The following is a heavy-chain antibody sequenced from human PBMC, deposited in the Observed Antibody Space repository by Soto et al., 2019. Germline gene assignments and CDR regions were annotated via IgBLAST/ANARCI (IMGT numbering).Heavy chain of an antibody. J-gene: IGHJ6*02. CDR2: NSYDGSKK. V-gene: IGHV3-30-3*01. Sequence: PGGSLRLSCAAPGFTLSSYAMHWVRQAPGKGLEWVASNSYDGSKKFYANSVKGRFTISRDNSDDTLDLEMNSLRGEDTAVYYCARDASSTGTTFYYGMDVWGQGTTVTVSS. D-gene: IGHD1-1*01. CDR3: ARDASSTGTTFYYGMDV. CDR1: GFTLSSYA.